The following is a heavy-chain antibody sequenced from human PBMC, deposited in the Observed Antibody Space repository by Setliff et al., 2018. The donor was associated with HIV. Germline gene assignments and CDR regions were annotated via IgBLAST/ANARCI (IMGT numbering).Heavy chain of an antibody. Sequence: GGSLRLSCAASGFTFSSYGIHWVRQAPGKGLEWVAFIGHDGSNEYYGDSVKGRFTISRDNSKNTLHLQMNSLRVEDTAVYYCAKVPGSGIVRYFDYWGQGTLVTVS. V-gene: IGHV3-30*02. CDR2: IGHDGSNE. CDR1: GFTFSSYG. J-gene: IGHJ4*02. CDR3: AKVPGSGIVRYFDY. D-gene: IGHD3-22*01.